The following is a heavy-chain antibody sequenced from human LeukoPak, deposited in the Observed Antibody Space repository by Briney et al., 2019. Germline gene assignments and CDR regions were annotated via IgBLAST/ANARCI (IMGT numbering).Heavy chain of an antibody. CDR2: IYYSGST. Sequence: NPSETLSLTCTVSGGSISSSSYYWGWIRQPPGKGLEWIGSIYYSGSTYYNPSLKSRVTMSGDTSKNQFSLKLSSVTAADTAAYYCARLGYCSGGSCYYYYYMDVWGKGTTVTVSS. CDR3: ARLGYCSGGSCYYYYYMDV. V-gene: IGHV4-39*07. D-gene: IGHD2-15*01. CDR1: GGSISSSSYY. J-gene: IGHJ6*03.